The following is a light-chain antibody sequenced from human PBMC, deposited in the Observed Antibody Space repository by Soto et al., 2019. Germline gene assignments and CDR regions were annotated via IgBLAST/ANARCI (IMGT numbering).Light chain of an antibody. CDR2: AAS. V-gene: IGKV1-8*01. J-gene: IGKJ3*01. CDR3: QQYYSYPPT. CDR1: QGISSY. Sequence: AIRMTQSPSSFSASTGDRVTITCRASQGISSYLAWYQQKPGKAPKLLIYAASNLQSGVPSRFSGSGSGTDFTLIISCLQSEDFATYYCQQYYSYPPTFGPGPKVDIK.